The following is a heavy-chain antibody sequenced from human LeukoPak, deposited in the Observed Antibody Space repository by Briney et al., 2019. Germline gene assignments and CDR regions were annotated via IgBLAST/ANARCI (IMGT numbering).Heavy chain of an antibody. CDR1: GGSISSYY. CDR3: ARDWDCTNGVCYSPSNWFDP. CDR2: IYTSGST. V-gene: IGHV4-4*07. D-gene: IGHD2-8*01. J-gene: IGHJ5*02. Sequence: PSETLSLTCTVSGGSISSYYWSWIRQPAGKGLEWIGRIYTSGSTNYNPSLKSRVTMSVDTSKNQFSLKLSSVTAADTAVYYCARDWDCTNGVCYSPSNWFDPWGQGTLVNVSS.